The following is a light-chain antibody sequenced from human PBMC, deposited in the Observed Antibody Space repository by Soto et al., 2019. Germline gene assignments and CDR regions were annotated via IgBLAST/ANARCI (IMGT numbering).Light chain of an antibody. CDR2: GAS. V-gene: IGKV3-20*01. CDR3: HYHDSSPEFA. Sequence: EIVLTQSPGTLSLSPGERATLSCRASQSVSSSYLGWYQQKPGQAPRLLMYGASSRATGIPERFSGSGSGTDFTLTISRLEPEDFAVYYCHYHDSSPEFAFGPGTKVDIK. CDR1: QSVSSSY. J-gene: IGKJ3*01.